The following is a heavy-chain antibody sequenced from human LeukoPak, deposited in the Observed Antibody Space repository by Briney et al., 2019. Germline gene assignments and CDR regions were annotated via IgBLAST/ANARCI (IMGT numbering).Heavy chain of an antibody. J-gene: IGHJ4*02. V-gene: IGHV3-7*01. CDR1: GFTFSNYW. CDR2: IKQGGNEK. D-gene: IGHD6-13*01. CDR3: ARPSDGNTWYYFEY. Sequence: GGSLRLSCAASGFTFSNYWMSWVRQAPGKGLDWVANIKQGGNEKYYVDSVKGRFTISRDDAKNSVYLQMNSLRAEDSAVYYCARPSDGNTWYYFEYWGQGTLVTVSS.